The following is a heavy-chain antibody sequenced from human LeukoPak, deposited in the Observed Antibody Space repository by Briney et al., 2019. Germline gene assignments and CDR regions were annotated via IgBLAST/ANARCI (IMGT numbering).Heavy chain of an antibody. V-gene: IGHV3-23*01. Sequence: GGSLRLSCAASGLTFSSYAMSWVRQAPGKGLEWVSAISGSGGSTYYADSVKGRFTISRDNSKNTLYLQMNSLRAEDTAVYYCAKGLWTYSSGWYSTDYWGQGTLVTVSS. CDR2: ISGSGGST. CDR1: GLTFSSYA. J-gene: IGHJ4*02. D-gene: IGHD6-19*01. CDR3: AKGLWTYSSGWYSTDY.